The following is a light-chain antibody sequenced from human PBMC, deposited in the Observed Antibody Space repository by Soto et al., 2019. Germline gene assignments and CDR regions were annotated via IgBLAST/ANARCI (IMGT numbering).Light chain of an antibody. J-gene: IGLJ1*01. CDR3: SSYTRSNTLPFV. CDR2: FDS. V-gene: IGLV1-44*01. CDR1: SSNTGINT. Sequence: QLVLTQPPSASGTPGQRVTISCSGSSSNTGINTVKWYQQLPGTAPKLLIYFDSQRPSGVPDRFSGSKSGTSASLAISGLQAEDEADYYCSSYTRSNTLPFVFGTGTKLTVL.